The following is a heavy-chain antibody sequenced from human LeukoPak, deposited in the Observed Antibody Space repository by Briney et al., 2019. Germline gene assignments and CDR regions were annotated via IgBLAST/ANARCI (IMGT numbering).Heavy chain of an antibody. V-gene: IGHV3-23*01. D-gene: IGHD3-22*01. CDR3: AKPTYYYDSSGYYRPIYYFDY. CDR1: GFTFSSYA. J-gene: IGHJ4*02. Sequence: AGGSLRLSCAASGFTFSSYAMSWGRQAPGKGLEWVSAISGSGGSTYYADSVKGRFTISRDNSKNTLYLQMNSLRAEDTAVYYCAKPTYYYDSSGYYRPIYYFDYWGQGTLVTVSS. CDR2: ISGSGGST.